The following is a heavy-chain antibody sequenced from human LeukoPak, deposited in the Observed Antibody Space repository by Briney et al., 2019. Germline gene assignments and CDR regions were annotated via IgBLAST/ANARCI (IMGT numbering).Heavy chain of an antibody. CDR3: ARGRSSSY. J-gene: IGHJ4*02. CDR2: ISTYNGHT. D-gene: IGHD6-13*01. CDR1: GYTFIDYG. Sequence: VASVKVSCKASGYTFIDYGVSWVRQAPGQGLEWMGWISTYNGHTYYAQKLQGRVTMTTDTSTSTAYMELRSLRSEDTAVYYCARGRSSSYWGQGTLVTVSS. V-gene: IGHV1-18*01.